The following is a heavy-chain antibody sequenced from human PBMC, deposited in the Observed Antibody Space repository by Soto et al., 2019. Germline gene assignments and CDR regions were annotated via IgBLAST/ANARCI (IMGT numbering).Heavy chain of an antibody. CDR2: ISAGDGNT. CDR3: ARSDTANWPYRY. CDR1: GYTFTNYA. J-gene: IGHJ4*02. Sequence: QVQLVQSGAEVKKPGASVKISCKASGYTFTNYAIHWMRQAPGQRLEWMGWISAGDGNTKYSQNFQRRVSITRDTSANTAYLDLSSLRSEDTSIYYCARSDTANWPYRYWGQGTLVSVSS. V-gene: IGHV1-3*01. D-gene: IGHD1-1*01.